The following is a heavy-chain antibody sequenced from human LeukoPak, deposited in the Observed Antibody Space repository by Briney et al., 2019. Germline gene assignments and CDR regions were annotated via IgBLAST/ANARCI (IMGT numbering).Heavy chain of an antibody. CDR1: GFTFSSYS. CDR2: ISSSSSYI. Sequence: GGSLRLSCAASGFTFSSYSMSRVRQAPGKGLDWVSSISSSSSYICYEDSVKGRFTISRDNAKNSLYLQMNSLRAEDTAVYYCAKDPGYYDSSGYVDYWGQGTLVTVSS. CDR3: AKDPGYYDSSGYVDY. J-gene: IGHJ4*02. D-gene: IGHD3-22*01. V-gene: IGHV3-21*04.